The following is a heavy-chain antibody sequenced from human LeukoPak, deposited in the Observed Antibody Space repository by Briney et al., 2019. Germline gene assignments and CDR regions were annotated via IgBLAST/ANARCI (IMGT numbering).Heavy chain of an antibody. CDR2: INPSGGST. CDR3: AREDGNWFDP. J-gene: IGHJ5*02. CDR1: GYTFTSYY. Sequence: ASVKVSCKASGYTFTSYYMHWVRQALGQGLEWMGIINPSGGSTSYAQKLQGRVTMTRDTSTSAVYMELSSLRSEDTAVYYCAREDGNWFDPWGQGTLVTVSS. V-gene: IGHV1-46*01.